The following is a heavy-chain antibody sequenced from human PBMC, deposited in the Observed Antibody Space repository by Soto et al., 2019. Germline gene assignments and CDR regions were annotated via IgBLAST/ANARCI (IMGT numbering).Heavy chain of an antibody. D-gene: IGHD3-3*01. CDR3: ARAHDYDFWSGFLFYGRDG. Sequence: PGGSLRLSCEASGFSVTNNYLYWVRQAPGKGLEWVSCISSTGGSTYYADSVTGRFTISRDNSKNTLDLQMSSLRAEDTAIYSCARAHDYDFWSGFLFYGRDGWGRGTTVTASS. J-gene: IGHJ6*04. V-gene: IGHV3-23*01. CDR1: GFSVTNNY. CDR2: ISSTGGST.